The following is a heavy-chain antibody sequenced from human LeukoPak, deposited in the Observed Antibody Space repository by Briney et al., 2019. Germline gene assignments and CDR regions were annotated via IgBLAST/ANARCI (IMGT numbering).Heavy chain of an antibody. D-gene: IGHD2-2*01. CDR1: GGSISCGGYY. V-gene: IGHV4-31*03. CDR2: IYYSGST. CDR3: AREADDKCSSTSCYALGAFDI. J-gene: IGHJ3*02. Sequence: PSQTLSLTCTVSGGSISCGGYYWSWIRQHPGKGLEWIGYIYYSGSTYYSPSLKSRVTISVDTSKNQFSLKLSSVTAADTAVYYCAREADDKCSSTSCYALGAFDIWGQGTMVTVSS.